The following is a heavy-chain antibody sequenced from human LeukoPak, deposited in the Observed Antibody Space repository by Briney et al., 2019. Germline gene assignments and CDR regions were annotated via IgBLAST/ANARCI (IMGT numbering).Heavy chain of an antibody. D-gene: IGHD3-10*01. CDR1: GGTFSSYA. V-gene: IGHV1-69*04. Sequence: GASVKVSCKASGGTFSSYAISWVRQAPGQGLEWMGRIIPILGIANYAQKFPGRVTITADKSTSTAYMELSSLRSEDTAVYYCAGTYYYGSGSYYPLDYWGQGTLVTVSS. J-gene: IGHJ4*02. CDR3: AGTYYYGSGSYYPLDY. CDR2: IIPILGIA.